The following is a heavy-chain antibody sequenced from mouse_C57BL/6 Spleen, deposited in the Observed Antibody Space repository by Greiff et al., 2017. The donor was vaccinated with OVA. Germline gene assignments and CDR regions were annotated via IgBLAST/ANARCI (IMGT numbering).Heavy chain of an antibody. CDR3: ARGWDGRFDY. D-gene: IGHD4-1*01. CDR2: ISYDGSN. Sequence: EVKLMESGPGLVKPSQSLSLTCSVTGYSITSGYYWNWIRQFPGNKLEWMGYISYDGSNNYNPSLKNRISITRDTSKNQFFLKLNSVTTEDTATYYCARGWDGRFDYWGQGTTLTVSS. V-gene: IGHV3-6*01. J-gene: IGHJ2*01. CDR1: GYSITSGYY.